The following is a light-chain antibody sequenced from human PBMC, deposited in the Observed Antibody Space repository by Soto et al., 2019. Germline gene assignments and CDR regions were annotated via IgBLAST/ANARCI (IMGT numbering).Light chain of an antibody. Sequence: IVLTQSPSTLSLSPGPRSTLSCRASQSVSSSYLAWYQQKPGQAPRLXIYGASSRATGIPDRFSGSGSATDFTLTISRLEPEDFAVYYCQQYGSSPPWTFGQGTKVDIK. CDR3: QQYGSSPPWT. CDR2: GAS. J-gene: IGKJ1*01. V-gene: IGKV3-20*01. CDR1: QSVSSSY.